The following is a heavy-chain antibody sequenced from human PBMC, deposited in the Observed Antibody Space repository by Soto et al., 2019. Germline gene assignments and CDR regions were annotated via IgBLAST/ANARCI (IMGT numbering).Heavy chain of an antibody. Sequence: QVQLVQSGAEVKKPGASVKVSCKASGYTFTSYGISWVRQAPGQGLEWMGWISAYNGNTNYAQKLQGRVTMTTDTXTXTXXMELRSLRSDDTAVYYCAREGRAVGRDYSYSRLDVWGQRTTVTVSS. J-gene: IGHJ6*02. CDR2: ISAYNGNT. CDR1: GYTFTSYG. V-gene: IGHV1-18*01. D-gene: IGHD6-19*01. CDR3: AREGRAVGRDYSYSRLDV.